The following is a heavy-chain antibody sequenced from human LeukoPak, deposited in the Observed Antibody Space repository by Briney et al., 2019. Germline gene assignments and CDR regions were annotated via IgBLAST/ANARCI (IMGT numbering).Heavy chain of an antibody. CDR1: GGTFSSYA. CDR2: IIPIFGTA. Sequence: SVKVSCKASGGTFSSYAISWVRQAPGQGLEWMGGIIPIFGTANYAQKFQGRVTITADESTSTAYMELSSLRSEDTAVYYCARGYSPSIRTTGNDYWGQGTLVTVSS. V-gene: IGHV1-69*01. CDR3: ARGYSPSIRTTGNDY. D-gene: IGHD1-1*01. J-gene: IGHJ4*02.